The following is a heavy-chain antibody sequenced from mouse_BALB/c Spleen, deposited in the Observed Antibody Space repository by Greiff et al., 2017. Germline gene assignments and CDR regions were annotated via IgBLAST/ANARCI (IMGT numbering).Heavy chain of an antibody. V-gene: IGHV10-1*02. Sequence: EVKVVESGGGLVQPKGSLKLSCAASGFTFNTYAMNWVRQAPGKGLEWVARIRSKSNNYATYYADSVKDRFTISRDDSQSMLYLQMNNLKTEDTAMYYCVRHETMITAWFAYWGQGTLVTVSA. CDR3: VRHETMITAWFAY. CDR1: GFTFNTYA. J-gene: IGHJ3*01. CDR2: IRSKSNNYAT. D-gene: IGHD2-4*01.